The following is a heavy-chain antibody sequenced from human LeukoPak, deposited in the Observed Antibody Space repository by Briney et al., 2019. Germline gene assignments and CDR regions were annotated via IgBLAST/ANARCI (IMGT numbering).Heavy chain of an antibody. CDR1: GGSFSGYY. CDR3: ARALRLGDFDI. D-gene: IGHD3-10*01. V-gene: IGHV4-34*01. Sequence: SETLSLTCAVYGGSFSGYYWSWIRQPPGKGLEWVGEINHSGSTNYNPSLKSRVTISVDTSENQFCLKLSAVTAADAAVYYCARALRLGDFDIWGEGTPVTVSS. CDR2: INHSGST. J-gene: IGHJ3*02.